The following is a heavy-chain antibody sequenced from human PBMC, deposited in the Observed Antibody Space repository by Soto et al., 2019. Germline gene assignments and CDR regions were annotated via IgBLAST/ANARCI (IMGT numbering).Heavy chain of an antibody. CDR3: AKDTYYHDSSGYYVFDH. V-gene: IGHV3-30*18. Sequence: VQLVESGGGVVQPGRSLSLSCTASGFTFSSYGMHWVRQTPGMGLEWVAHISYDGSNEHYIDSVKGRFTISRDNSKNTVYLQMNSLRTEDTALYYCAKDTYYHDSSGYYVFDHWGQGTLVTVSS. CDR2: ISYDGSNE. J-gene: IGHJ4*02. CDR1: GFTFSSYG. D-gene: IGHD3-22*01.